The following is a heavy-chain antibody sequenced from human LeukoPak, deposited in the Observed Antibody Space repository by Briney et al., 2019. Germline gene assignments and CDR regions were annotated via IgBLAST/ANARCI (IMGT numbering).Heavy chain of an antibody. D-gene: IGHD1-1*01. Sequence: SETLSLTCAVYGGSFSGYYWSWIRQPPGKGLEWIGEINHSGSTNYNPSLKSRVTISVDTSKNQFSLKLSSVTAADTAVYYCARVERNSRVADHAVFSSDYWGQGTLVTVSS. CDR2: INHSGST. J-gene: IGHJ4*02. CDR1: GGSFSGYY. V-gene: IGHV4-34*01. CDR3: ARVERNSRVADHAVFSSDY.